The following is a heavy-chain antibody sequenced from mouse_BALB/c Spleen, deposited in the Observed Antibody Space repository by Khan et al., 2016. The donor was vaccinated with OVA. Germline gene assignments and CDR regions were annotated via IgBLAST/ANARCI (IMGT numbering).Heavy chain of an antibody. V-gene: IGHV2-6-5*01. Sequence: QVQLKESGPGLVAPSQSLSITCTVSGFSLTDYGVSWIRQPPGKGLEWLGVIWGGGSTYYNSALKSRLSISKDNSKSQVLLKMSSLQTDDTAMYYCAKGVWSYYFALDYWGQEPQSPSPQ. CDR2: IWGGGST. CDR1: GFSLTDYG. J-gene: IGHJ4*01. CDR3: AKGVWSYYFALDY.